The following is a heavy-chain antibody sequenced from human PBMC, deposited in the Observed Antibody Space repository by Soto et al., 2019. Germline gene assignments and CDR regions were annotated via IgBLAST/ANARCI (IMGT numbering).Heavy chain of an antibody. Sequence: ASVKVSCKASGYTLSSYGISWVRQAPGQGLEWVGWISAYNGNTKYLESLQDRLTLTTETSTNTAYMELRSLTSDDTAVYFCARDRPYNYVWGSYAYPAPRGARTHLDYWGQGTLVPVSP. V-gene: IGHV1-18*01. CDR2: ISAYNGNT. D-gene: IGHD3-16*01. CDR1: GYTLSSYG. CDR3: ARDRPYNYVWGSYAYPAPRGARTHLDY. J-gene: IGHJ4*02.